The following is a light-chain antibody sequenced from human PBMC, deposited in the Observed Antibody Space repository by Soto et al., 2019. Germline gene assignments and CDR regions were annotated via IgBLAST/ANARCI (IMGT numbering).Light chain of an antibody. Sequence: EIVMTQSPATLSVSPGERATLSCRASQSVSSNLAWYQQKPGQAPRLLIYGASTRATGIPARFSGSGSGTEFTLTLSSLQSEDFAFYYCQQYNHWPPYTFGQGTKLEIK. V-gene: IGKV3-15*01. CDR2: GAS. CDR1: QSVSSN. CDR3: QQYNHWPPYT. J-gene: IGKJ2*01.